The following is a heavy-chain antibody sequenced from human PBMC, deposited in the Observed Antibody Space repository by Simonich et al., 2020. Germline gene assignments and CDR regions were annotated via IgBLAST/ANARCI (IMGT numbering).Heavy chain of an antibody. CDR2: ISSSSSYI. D-gene: IGHD6-19*01. J-gene: IGHJ6*02. Sequence: EVQLVESGGGLVKPGGSLRLSCAASGFTFSSYSMNWVRQAPGKGLEWVSSISSSSSYIYYEDSVKGRITISRDNAKTSLYLQMNSLRAEDTAVYYCARWIAVAGTGAYGMDVWGQGTTVTVSS. V-gene: IGHV3-21*01. CDR3: ARWIAVAGTGAYGMDV. CDR1: GFTFSSYS.